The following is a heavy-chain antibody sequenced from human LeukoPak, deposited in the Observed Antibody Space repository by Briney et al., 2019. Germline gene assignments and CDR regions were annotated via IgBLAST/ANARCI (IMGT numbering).Heavy chain of an antibody. Sequence: SETLSLTCTVSGGSISSGDYYWSWICQPPGKGLEWIGYIYYSGSTYYNPSLKSRVTISVDTSKNQFSLKLSSVTAADTAVYYCARDIAVAGTGNWFDPWGQGTLVTVSS. CDR2: IYYSGST. J-gene: IGHJ5*02. V-gene: IGHV4-30-4*08. CDR3: ARDIAVAGTGNWFDP. D-gene: IGHD6-19*01. CDR1: GGSISSGDYY.